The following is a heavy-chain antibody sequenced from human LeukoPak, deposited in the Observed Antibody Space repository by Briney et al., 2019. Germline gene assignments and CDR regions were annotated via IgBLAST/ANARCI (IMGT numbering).Heavy chain of an antibody. D-gene: IGHD6-6*01. CDR1: GGSISSLY. CDR2: IYYTGST. Sequence: SGTLSLTCSVSGGSISSLYWSWIWQPPGKGLEWIGYIYYTGSTNYNPSLKSRVTMFVDMSKNQFSLRLSSVTAADTAVYYCARHRAYSSSSPFDYWGQGTLVTVSS. CDR3: ARHRAYSSSSPFDY. V-gene: IGHV4-59*08. J-gene: IGHJ4*02.